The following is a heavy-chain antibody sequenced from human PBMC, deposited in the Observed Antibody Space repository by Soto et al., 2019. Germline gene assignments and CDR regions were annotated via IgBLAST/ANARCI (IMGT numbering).Heavy chain of an antibody. CDR3: ARGGLWFSGYYFDY. Sequence: QVQLVESGGGVVQPGRSLRLSCAASGFTFSRYGMHWVRQAAGKGLEWVAVIWYDGSNKYYADSVKGRFTISRDNSKNTMYLQMNSRRADDTAVYYCARGGLWFSGYYFDYWGQGTLVTVSS. CDR2: IWYDGSNK. D-gene: IGHD2-21*01. V-gene: IGHV3-33*01. J-gene: IGHJ4*02. CDR1: GFTFSRYG.